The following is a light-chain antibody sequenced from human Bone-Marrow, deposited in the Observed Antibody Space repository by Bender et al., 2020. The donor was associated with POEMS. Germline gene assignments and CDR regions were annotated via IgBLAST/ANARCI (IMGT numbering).Light chain of an antibody. CDR2: DVS. J-gene: IGLJ3*02. CDR3: SSFTNSNTGV. V-gene: IGLV2-14*01. CDR1: SSDVGGFVY. Sequence: QSALIQPASVSGSPGQSITISCSGTSSDVGGFVYVSWYQQHPGKVPKLIIYDVSNRPAGVSNRFSGSKSGNTASLTISGLQAEDEADYYCSSFTNSNTGVFGGGTKLTVL.